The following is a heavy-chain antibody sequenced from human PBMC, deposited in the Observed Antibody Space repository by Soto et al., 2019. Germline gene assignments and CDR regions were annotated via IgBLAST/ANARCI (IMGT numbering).Heavy chain of an antibody. CDR3: ARVDAVVIAYYFDD. CDR2: ISAYNGNT. Sequence: XSVKVSCKASGYTFTSYGSRLVRQAPGQGLEWMGWISAYNGNTNYAQKLQGRVTMTTDTSTSTAYMELRSLRSDDTAVYYCARVDAVVIAYYFDDWGQGTLVTVSS. D-gene: IGHD3-22*01. J-gene: IGHJ4*02. V-gene: IGHV1-18*01. CDR1: GYTFTSYG.